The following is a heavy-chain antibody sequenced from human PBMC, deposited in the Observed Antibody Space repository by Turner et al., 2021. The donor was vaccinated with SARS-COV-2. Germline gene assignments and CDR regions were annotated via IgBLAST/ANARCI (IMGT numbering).Heavy chain of an antibody. J-gene: IGHJ5*02. Sequence: QLQLQESGPGLVQPSETLSLTCTVSGGSISSSPYYWGWIRQPPGKGLEWIGSIYYSGRTYYNPSLKSRVTISVDTSKNQFYLKLSSVTAADTAVYYCARRSEGYYGSGSHWFDPWGQGTLVTVSS. CDR3: ARRSEGYYGSGSHWFDP. CDR2: IYYSGRT. D-gene: IGHD3-10*01. CDR1: GGSISSSPYY. V-gene: IGHV4-39*01.